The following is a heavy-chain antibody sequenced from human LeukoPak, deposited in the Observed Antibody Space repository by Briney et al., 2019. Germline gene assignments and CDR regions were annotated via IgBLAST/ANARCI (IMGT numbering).Heavy chain of an antibody. CDR2: LKEDRTEE. CDR1: GLDFSSFS. V-gene: IGHV3-7*01. J-gene: IGHJ4*02. CDR3: ARMHRYGRC. D-gene: IGHD5-18*01. Sequence: GGSLRLSCAASGLDFSSFSMSWVRQAPGKGLEWVANLKEDRTEEEYLDSVKGRFTIFRDNAKNSLDLQMNSLRAEDTAVYYCARMHRYGRCWGQGIRVTVSS.